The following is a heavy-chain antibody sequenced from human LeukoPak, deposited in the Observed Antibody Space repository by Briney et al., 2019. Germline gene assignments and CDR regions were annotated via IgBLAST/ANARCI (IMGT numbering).Heavy chain of an antibody. CDR2: INSDGSST. J-gene: IGHJ5*02. CDR3: ARDGHDILTGYYPSNWFDP. D-gene: IGHD3-9*01. CDR1: GFTFSSYW. V-gene: IGHV3-74*01. Sequence: GSLRLSCAAFGFTFSSYWMHWVRQAPGKGLVWVSRINSDGSSTSYADSVKGRFTISRDNAKNTLYLQMNSLRAEDTAVYYCARDGHDILTGYYPSNWFDPWAREPWSPSPQ.